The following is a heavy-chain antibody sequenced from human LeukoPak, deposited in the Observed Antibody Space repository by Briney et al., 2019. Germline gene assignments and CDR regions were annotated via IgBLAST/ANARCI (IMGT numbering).Heavy chain of an antibody. D-gene: IGHD4-17*01. CDR2: ISYDGGNI. J-gene: IGHJ4*02. CDR1: GFTFSSYT. V-gene: IGHV3-30*01. Sequence: GRSLRLSCAASGFTFSSYTMHWVRQAPGKGLEWVAVISYDGGNIFYADSVKGRFTISRDNSKNTLFLQMNGLRGDDTAVYYRASRTTTVLDYWGQGTLVTVSS. CDR3: ASRTTTVLDY.